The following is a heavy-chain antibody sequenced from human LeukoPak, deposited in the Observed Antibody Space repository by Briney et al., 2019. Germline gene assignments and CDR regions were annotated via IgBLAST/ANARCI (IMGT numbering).Heavy chain of an antibody. CDR2: IYYSGST. D-gene: IGHD3-22*01. Sequence: SQTLSLTCTVSGGSISSGGYYWSWIRQHPGTGLEWIGYIYYSGSTYYNPSLKSRVTISVDTSKNQFSLKLSSVTAADTAVYYCARDYYDSSAMSGAFDIWGQGTMVTVSS. CDR1: GGSISSGGYY. V-gene: IGHV4-31*03. J-gene: IGHJ3*02. CDR3: ARDYYDSSAMSGAFDI.